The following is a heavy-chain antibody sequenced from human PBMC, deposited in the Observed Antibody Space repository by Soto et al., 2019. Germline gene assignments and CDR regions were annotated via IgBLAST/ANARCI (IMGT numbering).Heavy chain of an antibody. V-gene: IGHV1-2*02. D-gene: IGHD1-26*01. J-gene: IGHJ6*02. CDR2: INPNSGDT. CDR1: GYTFTGYY. Sequence: ASVKGSCKASGYTFTGYYVHWVRQAPGQGLEWMGWINPNSGDTYLAQRFQGRVTMNRDTSIGTAYMELRGLTSDDTAEYYCAKGGAIVAAGTRVYLYNAMDVWGQGPTVPVSS. CDR3: AKGGAIVAAGTRVYLYNAMDV.